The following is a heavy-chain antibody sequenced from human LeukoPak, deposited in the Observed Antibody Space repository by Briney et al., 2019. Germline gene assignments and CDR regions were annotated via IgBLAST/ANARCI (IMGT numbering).Heavy chain of an antibody. CDR2: ISSSSSTI. CDR1: GFTFSSYS. D-gene: IGHD6-19*01. CDR3: ARGNSSGWYREFWGHDAFDI. Sequence: GGSLRLSCAASGFTFSSYSMNWVRQAPGKGLEWVSYISSSSSTIYYADSVKGRFTISRDNAKNSLYLQMNSLRAEDTAVYYCARGNSSGWYREFWGHDAFDIWGQGTMVTVSS. V-gene: IGHV3-48*01. J-gene: IGHJ3*02.